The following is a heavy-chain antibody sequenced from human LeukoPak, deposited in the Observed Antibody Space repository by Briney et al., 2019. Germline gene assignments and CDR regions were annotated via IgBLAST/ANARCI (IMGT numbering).Heavy chain of an antibody. CDR1: AYTFTGYY. CDR3: ARVSSGWYEGTNYFDY. J-gene: IGHJ4*02. D-gene: IGHD6-19*01. V-gene: IGHV1-2*02. CDR2: IYPNSGGT. Sequence: ASVKVSCKASAYTFTGYYMHWVRQAPGQGLEWMGWIYPNSGGTNYAQKFQGRVTMTRDTSISTAYMELSRLRSDDTAVYYCARVSSGWYEGTNYFDYWGQGTLVTVSS.